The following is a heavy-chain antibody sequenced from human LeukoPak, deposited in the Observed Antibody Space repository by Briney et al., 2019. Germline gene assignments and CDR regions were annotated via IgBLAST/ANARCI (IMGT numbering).Heavy chain of an antibody. D-gene: IGHD1-26*01. Sequence: GGSLRLSCAASGFTFSSYSMNWVRQAPGKGLEWVSSISSSSSYIYYADSVKGRLTISRENAKNSLYLQMNSLRAEDTAVYYCARAPRYGGSLHAFDIWGQGTMVTVSS. CDR1: GFTFSSYS. J-gene: IGHJ3*02. V-gene: IGHV3-21*01. CDR3: ARAPRYGGSLHAFDI. CDR2: ISSSSSYI.